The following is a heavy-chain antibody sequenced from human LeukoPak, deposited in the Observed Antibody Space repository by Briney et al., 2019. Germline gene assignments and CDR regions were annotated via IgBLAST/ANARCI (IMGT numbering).Heavy chain of an antibody. Sequence: GGSLRLSCAASGFTFSSYWMSWVRHAPGKGLEWVANINQDGSEKYYVDSVKGRFSISRDNAKNSLYLQMSSLRAVDTAVYYCASERGYSDYGDFDYWGQGTLVTVSS. V-gene: IGHV3-7*01. D-gene: IGHD5-12*01. CDR3: ASERGYSDYGDFDY. CDR2: INQDGSEK. CDR1: GFTFSSYW. J-gene: IGHJ4*02.